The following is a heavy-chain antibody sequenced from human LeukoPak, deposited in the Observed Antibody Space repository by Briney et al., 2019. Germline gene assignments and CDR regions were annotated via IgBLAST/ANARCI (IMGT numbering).Heavy chain of an antibody. J-gene: IGHJ4*02. CDR2: IYYTGRT. Sequence: SETLYLTCTVSGGSINDYYWSWIRQSPGKGLEWIGYIYYTGRTKYNPSVQSRVTISVDTSKNQFSLNLRSVTSADTAVYFCTRVSIHGDSDYWGQGTLVTVSS. CDR1: GGSINDYY. V-gene: IGHV4-59*01. CDR3: TRVSIHGDSDY.